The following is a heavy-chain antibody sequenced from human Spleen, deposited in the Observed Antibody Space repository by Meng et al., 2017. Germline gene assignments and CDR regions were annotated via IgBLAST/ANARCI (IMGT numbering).Heavy chain of an antibody. CDR2: INHSGST. Sequence: SETLSLTCVVSGGSFSGYYWSWIRQPPGKGLEWIGEINHSGSTNYNPSLKSRVTISVDTSKNQFSLKLSSVTAADTAVYYCARGPLYLWFGNGPTKDFDIWGQGTMVTVSS. CDR3: ARGPLYLWFGNGPTKDFDI. J-gene: IGHJ3*02. D-gene: IGHD3-10*01. V-gene: IGHV4-34*01. CDR1: GGSFSGYY.